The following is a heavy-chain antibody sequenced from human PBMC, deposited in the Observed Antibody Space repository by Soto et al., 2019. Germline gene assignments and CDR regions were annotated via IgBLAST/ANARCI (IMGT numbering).Heavy chain of an antibody. D-gene: IGHD2-2*01. CDR1: DGSIINGMFY. J-gene: IGHJ4*02. CDR2: AHFSGTT. V-gene: IGHV4-61*03. Sequence: SETLSLTCTVSDGSIINGMFYWSWIRQPPGKGLEWIGNAHFSGTTIYNPSLESRVTMSVDMSKNHFSLKLTSVTAADTAVYYCARYCSNSDCHHLYYFASWGQGTLVTVSS. CDR3: ARYCSNSDCHHLYYFAS.